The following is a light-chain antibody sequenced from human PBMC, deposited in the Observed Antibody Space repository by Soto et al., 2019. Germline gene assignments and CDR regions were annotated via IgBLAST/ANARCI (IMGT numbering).Light chain of an antibody. CDR1: QSISSY. Sequence: DIQMTQSPSSLSASVGDRVTITCRASQSISSYLNWYQQKPGKAPKLLIYAASSLQSGVPSRFRGSGSGTHFTLSISSLQPEDFATYYCQQSYSTSWTLGQGTKVEIK. V-gene: IGKV1-39*01. CDR2: AAS. J-gene: IGKJ1*01. CDR3: QQSYSTSWT.